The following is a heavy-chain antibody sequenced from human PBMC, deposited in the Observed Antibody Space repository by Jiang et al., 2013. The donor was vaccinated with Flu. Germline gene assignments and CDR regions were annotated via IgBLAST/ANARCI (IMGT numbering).Heavy chain of an antibody. CDR2: VSGYNGKV. D-gene: IGHD3-22*01. Sequence: KPGASVKVSCKASGYSFTTYGITWVRQAPGQGLEWMGWVSGYNGKVNYAQKFQGRVTMTSDTSASTAYMELRSLRSDDTAVYYCARVEGYSLIVVTAMDVWGQGTTVTVSS. J-gene: IGHJ6*02. V-gene: IGHV1-18*01. CDR1: GYSFTTYG. CDR3: ARVEGYSLIVVTAMDV.